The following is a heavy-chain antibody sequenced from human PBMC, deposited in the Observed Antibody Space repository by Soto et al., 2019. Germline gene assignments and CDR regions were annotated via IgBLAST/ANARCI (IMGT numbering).Heavy chain of an antibody. Sequence: SETLSLTCAVYGGSSSGYYWSWIRQPPGKGLEWIGEINHSGSTNYNPSLKSRVTISVDTSKNQFSLKLSSVTAADTAVYYCAVRIFGVVTDNWFDPWGQGTLVTVSS. CDR1: GGSSSGYY. J-gene: IGHJ5*02. D-gene: IGHD3-3*01. CDR3: AVRIFGVVTDNWFDP. CDR2: INHSGST. V-gene: IGHV4-34*01.